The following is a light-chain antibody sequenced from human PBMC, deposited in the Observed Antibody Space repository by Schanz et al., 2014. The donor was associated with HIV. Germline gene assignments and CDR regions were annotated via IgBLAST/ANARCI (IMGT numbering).Light chain of an antibody. J-gene: IGLJ2*01. CDR2: EGS. CDR3: CSYAGSSTPV. CDR1: SSDVGGYNY. V-gene: IGLV2-23*01. Sequence: QSALTQPPSASGSPGQSVTISCTGTSSDVGGYNYVSWYQQHPGKAPKLMIYEGSKRPSGVSNRFSGSKSGNTASLTISGLQAEDEADYYCCSYAGSSTPVFGGGTKLTVL.